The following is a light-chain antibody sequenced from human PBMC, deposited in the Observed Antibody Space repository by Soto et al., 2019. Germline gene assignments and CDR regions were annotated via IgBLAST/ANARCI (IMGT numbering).Light chain of an antibody. V-gene: IGKV3-20*01. CDR3: QQYGTSPPYT. Sequence: EIVLTQSPGTLSLSPGDRATLSCRASQTVSSSYLGWYQQKPGQAPRLLIYGASNRATGIPDRFSGSGSGTDFTLTISRLEPEDFAVYYCQQYGTSPPYTFGQGTKLEMK. J-gene: IGKJ2*01. CDR2: GAS. CDR1: QTVSSSY.